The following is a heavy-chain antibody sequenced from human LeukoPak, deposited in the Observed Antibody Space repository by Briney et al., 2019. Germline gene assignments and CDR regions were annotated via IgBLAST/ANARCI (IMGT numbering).Heavy chain of an antibody. J-gene: IGHJ4*02. CDR2: ISGSGNRT. CDR1: GFTFSSYA. CDR3: AKGSAVADLYFDY. V-gene: IGHV3-23*01. D-gene: IGHD6-19*01. Sequence: GGSLRLSCAASGFTFSSYAMSWVRQAPGKGLEWVSSISGSGNRTYYADSVKGRFTISRDNSKNSLYLQMNSLRAEDTAVYYCAKGSAVADLYFDYWGQGTLVTVSS.